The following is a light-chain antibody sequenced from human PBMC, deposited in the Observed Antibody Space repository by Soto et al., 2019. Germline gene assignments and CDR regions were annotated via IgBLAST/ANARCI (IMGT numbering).Light chain of an antibody. J-gene: IGKJ1*01. CDR3: QHYDSSLRT. CDR1: QTISSSH. Sequence: EIVLMQSPGTLSLSPGERATLSCRASQTISSSHLAWYQQKPGQAPRLLIYGASSRATDIPDRFSGSGSGADFTLTISRLKPEDFAVYYCQHYDSSLRTFGPGTKVEIK. V-gene: IGKV3-20*01. CDR2: GAS.